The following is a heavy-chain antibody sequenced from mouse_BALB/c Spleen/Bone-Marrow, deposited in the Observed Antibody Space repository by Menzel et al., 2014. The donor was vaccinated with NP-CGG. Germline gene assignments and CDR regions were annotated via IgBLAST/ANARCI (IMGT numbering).Heavy chain of an antibody. CDR3: ARRGYYGTFLFAY. CDR1: GYSITSDSA. CDR2: ISYSSST. V-gene: IGHV3-2*02. Sequence: DVKLVESGPGLVKPSQSLSLTCTVTGYSITSDSAWNWIRQFPGNKLEWMAYISYSSSTTYNPSLKSRISITRDTSKNQFFLQLNSVTTEDTATYYCARRGYYGTFLFAYWGQGTLVTVSA. J-gene: IGHJ3*01. D-gene: IGHD2-1*01.